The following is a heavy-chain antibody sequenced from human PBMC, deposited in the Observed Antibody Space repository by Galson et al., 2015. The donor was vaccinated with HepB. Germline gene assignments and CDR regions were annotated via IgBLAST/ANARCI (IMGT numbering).Heavy chain of an antibody. CDR2: ISSNGGST. V-gene: IGHV3-64D*06. D-gene: IGHD3-10*01. CDR1: GFTFSSYA. Sequence: SLRLSCAASGFTFSSYAMHWVRQAPGKGLEYVSAISSNGGSTYYADSVKGRFTISRDNSKNTLYLQMSSLRAEDTAVYYCVKGEDYYGSGRYFDYWGQGTLVTVSS. CDR3: VKGEDYYGSGRYFDY. J-gene: IGHJ4*02.